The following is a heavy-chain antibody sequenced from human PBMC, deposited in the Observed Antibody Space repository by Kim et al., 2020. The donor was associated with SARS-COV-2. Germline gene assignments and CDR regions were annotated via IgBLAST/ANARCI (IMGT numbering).Heavy chain of an antibody. D-gene: IGHD6-19*01. Sequence: NNYCADSVQCRFGISRENSKITLYLQMNGLRADATAVYYCAREAENRVDYWGQGTLVTVSS. V-gene: IGHV3-33*01. J-gene: IGHJ4*02. CDR2: NN. CDR3: AREAENRVDY.